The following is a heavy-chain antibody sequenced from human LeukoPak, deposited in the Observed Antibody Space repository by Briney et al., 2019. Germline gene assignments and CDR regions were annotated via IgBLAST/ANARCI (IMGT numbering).Heavy chain of an antibody. J-gene: IGHJ4*02. CDR2: ISWNSGSI. D-gene: IGHD2-2*02. CDR3: ARTHPSRGAAINPVDY. Sequence: PGGSLRLSCAASGFTFDDYAMHWVRQAPGKGLEWVSGISWNSGSIGYADSVKGRFTISRDNSKNTLYLQMNSLRAEDTAVYYCARTHPSRGAAINPVDYWGQGTLVTVSS. CDR1: GFTFDDYA. V-gene: IGHV3-9*01.